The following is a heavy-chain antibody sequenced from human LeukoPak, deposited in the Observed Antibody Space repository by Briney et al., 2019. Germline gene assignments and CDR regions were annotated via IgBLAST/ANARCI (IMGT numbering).Heavy chain of an antibody. Sequence: ASVKVSCKTSGYTFTNYAMNWVRQAPGQGLEWMGWISTYNGNTNYAQKLQGRVTMTTDTSTSTVYMELRSLRSDDTAVYYCARDYSSGWPNFDYWGQGTLVTVSS. CDR1: GYTFTNYA. D-gene: IGHD6-19*01. J-gene: IGHJ4*02. V-gene: IGHV1-18*01. CDR3: ARDYSSGWPNFDY. CDR2: ISTYNGNT.